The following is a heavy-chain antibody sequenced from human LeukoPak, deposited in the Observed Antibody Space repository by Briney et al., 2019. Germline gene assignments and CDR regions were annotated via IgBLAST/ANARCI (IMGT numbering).Heavy chain of an antibody. V-gene: IGHV1-2*02. CDR3: AREKEMATHY. Sequence: GESLRISCKASGYTFTGNYMHWVRQAPGQGLEWMGWINPNSGGTNYAQKFQGRVTMTRDTSISTAYMELSRLRSDDTAVYYCAREKEMATHYWGQGTLVTVSA. CDR2: INPNSGGT. CDR1: GYTFTGNY. J-gene: IGHJ4*02. D-gene: IGHD5-24*01.